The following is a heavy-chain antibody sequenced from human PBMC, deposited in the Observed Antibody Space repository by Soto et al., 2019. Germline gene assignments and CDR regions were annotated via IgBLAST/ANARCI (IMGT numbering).Heavy chain of an antibody. V-gene: IGHV3-21*01. D-gene: IGHD4-17*01. J-gene: IGHJ4*02. CDR3: ARPTMVTASYFDF. CDR1: GFTFSHHS. CDR2: ISSSSSFI. Sequence: GGSLRLSCAASGFTFSHHSMNWVRQAPGKGLEWVSSISSSSSFILYADSVKGRFTISRDNAKNSLYLQMNSLRVDDTAVYYCARPTMVTASYFDFWGQGXMVTVYS.